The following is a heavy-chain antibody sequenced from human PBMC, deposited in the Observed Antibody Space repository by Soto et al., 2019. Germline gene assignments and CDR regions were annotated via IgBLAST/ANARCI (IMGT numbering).Heavy chain of an antibody. CDR3: AKDVWGPDY. Sequence: EVQLVESGGGLVQPGGSLRVSCVASGFTFSNYWMTWVRQAPGQGLECVANINEDGGVRNYVDSVRGRFTISRDNAKNSLYLEMNDLRADDTAIYYCAKDVWGPDYWGQGTLVTVSS. V-gene: IGHV3-7*03. CDR1: GFTFSNYW. J-gene: IGHJ4*02. D-gene: IGHD3-16*01. CDR2: INEDGGVR.